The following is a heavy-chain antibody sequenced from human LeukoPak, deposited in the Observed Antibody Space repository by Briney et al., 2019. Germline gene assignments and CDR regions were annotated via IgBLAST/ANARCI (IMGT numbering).Heavy chain of an antibody. Sequence: GGSLRLSCAASGFSVSSNYMTWVRQAPGKGLEWVSVIYSGGNTYYADSVKGRFSISRDNSKDTLYLQMNSLRAEDTAVYYCARETFGRYFDWSLTSFFDPWGQGTLVTVSS. CDR3: ARETFGRYFDWSLTSFFDP. D-gene: IGHD3-9*01. V-gene: IGHV3-66*01. J-gene: IGHJ5*02. CDR1: GFSVSSNY. CDR2: IYSGGNT.